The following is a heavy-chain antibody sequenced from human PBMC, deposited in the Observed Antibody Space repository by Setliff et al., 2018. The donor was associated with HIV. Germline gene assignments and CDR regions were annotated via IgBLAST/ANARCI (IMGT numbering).Heavy chain of an antibody. J-gene: IGHJ4*02. V-gene: IGHV4-39*07. CDR2: VFYSGST. CDR3: ARLVRGGSGHYFDY. Sequence: PSETLSLTCTVSGDSISSYYWGWIRQPPGKGLEWIGTVFYSGSTSYSPPLKSRVTISVDTSKNQFSLKLKSVTAADTALYYCARLVRGGSGHYFDYWGQGKLVTVSS. D-gene: IGHD3-10*01. CDR1: GDSISSYY.